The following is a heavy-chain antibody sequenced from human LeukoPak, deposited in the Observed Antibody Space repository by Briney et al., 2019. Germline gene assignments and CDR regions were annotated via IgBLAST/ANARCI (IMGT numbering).Heavy chain of an antibody. J-gene: IGHJ6*03. CDR3: ASSSSWYYYYYYMDV. D-gene: IGHD6-13*01. V-gene: IGHV3-48*03. CDR2: ISSSGSTI. Sequence: GGSLRLSCAASGFTFSSYAMNWVRQAPGKGLEWVSYISSSGSTIYYADSVKGRFTISRDDAKNSLYLQMNSLRAEDTAVYYCASSSSWYYYYYYMDVWGKGTTVTISS. CDR1: GFTFSSYA.